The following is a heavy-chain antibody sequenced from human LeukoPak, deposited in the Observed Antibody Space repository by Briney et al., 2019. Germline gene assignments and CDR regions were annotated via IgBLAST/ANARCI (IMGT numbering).Heavy chain of an antibody. D-gene: IGHD3-16*01. CDR2: MNPNSGNT. Sequence: ASVKGSCTASGYTFTTYDINWVRQATGQGLEWMGWMNPNSGNTGYAQKFQGRVAMTRNSFMSTAYMELSSLTSEDTAVYYCARGSRLGAKPGPEVYWGQGTLVTVSS. V-gene: IGHV1-8*01. J-gene: IGHJ4*02. CDR1: GYTFTTYD. CDR3: ARGSRLGAKPGPEVY.